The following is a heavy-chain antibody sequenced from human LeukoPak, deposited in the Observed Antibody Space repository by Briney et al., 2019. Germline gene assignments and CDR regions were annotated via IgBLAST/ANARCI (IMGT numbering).Heavy chain of an antibody. Sequence: GGSLRLSCAASEFSVGSNYMTWVRQAPGKGLEWVSLIYSGGSTYYADSVKGRFTISRDNSKNTLYLQMNSLRAEDTAVYYCAREVAGTPWIDYWGQGTLVTVSS. CDR1: EFSVGSNY. D-gene: IGHD6-19*01. CDR2: IYSGGST. V-gene: IGHV3-66*01. CDR3: AREVAGTPWIDY. J-gene: IGHJ4*02.